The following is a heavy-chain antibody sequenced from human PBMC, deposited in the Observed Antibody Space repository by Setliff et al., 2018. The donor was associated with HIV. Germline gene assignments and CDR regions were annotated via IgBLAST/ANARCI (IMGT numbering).Heavy chain of an antibody. CDR1: GGSISSHY. Sequence: PSETLSLTCTVSGGSISSHYWSWIRQPPGKGLEWIGYIYYSGSTNYNPSLKSRVTISVDTSKNQFSLKLSSVTAADTAVYYCARGYSNVWPPIYNWFDPWGQGTLVTVSS. D-gene: IGHD6-19*01. CDR3: ARGYSNVWPPIYNWFDP. J-gene: IGHJ5*02. CDR2: IYYSGST. V-gene: IGHV4-59*08.